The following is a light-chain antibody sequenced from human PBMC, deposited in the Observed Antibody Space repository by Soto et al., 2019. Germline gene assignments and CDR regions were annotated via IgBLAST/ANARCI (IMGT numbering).Light chain of an antibody. CDR3: SSYAGRDIWV. CDR1: SVDINY. Sequence: QSVLTQPPFASGSRGQSVTISCTGTSVDINYVSWFQQHPGKAPKLIICEVTKRPSGVPDRFSGSKSGNTASLTVSGLQDDDEADYYCSSYAGRDIWVFGGGTQLTVL. V-gene: IGLV2-8*01. J-gene: IGLJ3*02. CDR2: EVT.